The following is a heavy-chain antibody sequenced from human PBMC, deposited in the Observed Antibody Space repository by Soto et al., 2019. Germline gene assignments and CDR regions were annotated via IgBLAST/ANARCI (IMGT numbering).Heavy chain of an antibody. Sequence: QVQLVQSGTGVKKPGASVKVSCKASGYTFTSYGISWVRQTPGQGLEWMGRISNYNGHTTYTQKFQGRVTMTTDTTTTTAYMELSGLGSDDTAVYYCARASASPLDCSAYNCYFVYWGQGTLVTVSS. J-gene: IGHJ4*02. CDR3: ARASASPLDCSAYNCYFVY. CDR1: GYTFTSYG. V-gene: IGHV1-18*01. D-gene: IGHD1-20*01. CDR2: ISNYNGHT.